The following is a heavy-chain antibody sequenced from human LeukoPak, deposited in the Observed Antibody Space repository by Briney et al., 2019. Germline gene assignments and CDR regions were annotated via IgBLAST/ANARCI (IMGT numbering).Heavy chain of an antibody. J-gene: IGHJ3*02. CDR2: IYYSGST. CDR3: ARFWDGAFDI. CDR1: GGSISSSSYY. V-gene: IGHV4-39*01. D-gene: IGHD1-26*01. Sequence: SETLSLTCTVSGGSISSSSYYWGWIRQPPGKGLEWIGSIYYSGSTYYNPSLKSRVTISVDTSKNQFSLKLSSVTAADTAVYYCARFWDGAFDIWGQGTMVTVSS.